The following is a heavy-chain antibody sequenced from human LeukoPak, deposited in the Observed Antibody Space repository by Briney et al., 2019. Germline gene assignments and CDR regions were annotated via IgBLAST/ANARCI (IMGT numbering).Heavy chain of an antibody. CDR1: GFTFSSYW. V-gene: IGHV3-7*03. CDR3: ARGGGLDV. D-gene: IGHD3-16*01. J-gene: IGHJ6*02. Sequence: QSWGSLRLSCAASGFTFSSYWMNWARQAPGKGLEWVASINHNGNVNYYVDSVKGRFTISRDNAKNSLYLQMSNLRAEDTAVYFCARGGGLDVWGQGARSPSP. CDR2: INHNGNVN.